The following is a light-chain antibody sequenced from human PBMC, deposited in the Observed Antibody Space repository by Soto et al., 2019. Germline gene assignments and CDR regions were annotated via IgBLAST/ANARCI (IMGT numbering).Light chain of an antibody. CDR3: SSYATSSTL. CDR1: SSDIGAYDY. J-gene: IGLJ2*01. CDR2: DVS. V-gene: IGLV2-14*03. Sequence: QSALTQPASVSGSPGQSITITCTGTSSDIGAYDYVSWYQQYPGKAPQLIIYDVSYRPSGVSNRFSGSKSGNAASLTISGLQAEDEADYYCSSYATSSTLFGGGTKLPVL.